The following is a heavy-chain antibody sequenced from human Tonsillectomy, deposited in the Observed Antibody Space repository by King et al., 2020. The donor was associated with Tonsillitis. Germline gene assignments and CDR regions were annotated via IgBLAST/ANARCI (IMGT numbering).Heavy chain of an antibody. J-gene: IGHJ4*02. CDR1: GFTFSSYV. D-gene: IGHD6-19*01. Sequence: VQLVESGGGVVQPGRSLRLSCAASGFTFSSYVMHWVRQAPGKGLEWVALISYDGSNKYYADSVKGRCTISRDNPKNTLYLQMNSLRAEDTAVYLCARSRVAGYYFDYWGQGTLVTVSS. CDR2: ISYDGSNK. V-gene: IGHV3-30*04. CDR3: ARSRVAGYYFDY.